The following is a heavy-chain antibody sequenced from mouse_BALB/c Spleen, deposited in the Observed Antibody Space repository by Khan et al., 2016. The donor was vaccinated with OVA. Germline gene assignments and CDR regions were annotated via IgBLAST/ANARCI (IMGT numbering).Heavy chain of an antibody. D-gene: IGHD2-14*01. J-gene: IGHJ3*01. V-gene: IGHV1-4*01. CDR2: IIPTNDYT. Sequence: QVQLQQSETELARPGASVKMSCKASGYTFTTYPIHWVKQRPGQGLEWIGYIIPTNDYTNYNQKFKDRATLTADKSSSTAYMQLSSLTSEDSALYYCAREGAYYRSDGWFAYWGQGTLVTVSA. CDR3: AREGAYYRSDGWFAY. CDR1: GYTFTTYP.